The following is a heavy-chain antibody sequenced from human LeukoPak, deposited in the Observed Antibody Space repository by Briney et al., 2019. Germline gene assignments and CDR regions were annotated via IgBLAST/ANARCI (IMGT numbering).Heavy chain of an antibody. V-gene: IGHV3-11*01. Sequence: GGSLRLSCAASGFTFSDFYMTWIRQAPGKGLEWVSYISNSGSTIYYADSVKGRFTISRDNAKNSLYLQMNSPRAEDTAVYYCARSADSSGYFREITLYYFDYWGQGTLVTVSS. CDR2: ISNSGSTI. CDR1: GFTFSDFY. CDR3: ARSADSSGYFREITLYYFDY. D-gene: IGHD3-22*01. J-gene: IGHJ4*02.